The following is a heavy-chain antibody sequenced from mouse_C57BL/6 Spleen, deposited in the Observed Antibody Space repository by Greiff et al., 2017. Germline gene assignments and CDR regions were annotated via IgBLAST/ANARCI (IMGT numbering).Heavy chain of an antibody. CDR1: GYTFTNYW. Sequence: VQLQQSGAELVRPGTSVKMSCKASGYTFTNYWIGWAKQRPGHGLEWIGDIYPGGGYTNYNEKFKGKATLTADKSSSTAYMQFSSLTSEDSAIYYSASPYDGNPAWFAYWGQGTLVTVSA. D-gene: IGHD2-3*01. J-gene: IGHJ3*01. V-gene: IGHV1-63*01. CDR2: IYPGGGYT. CDR3: ASPYDGNPAWFAY.